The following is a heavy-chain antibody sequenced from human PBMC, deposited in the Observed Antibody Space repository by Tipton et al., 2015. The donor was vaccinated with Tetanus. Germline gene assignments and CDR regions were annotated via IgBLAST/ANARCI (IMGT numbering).Heavy chain of an antibody. Sequence: LVKPTQTLSLTCTVSGGSISSGGYYWSWIRQHPGKGLEWIGDIYNSGSTYYNPPLKSRVTILVDTTKNQFSLKLKSVTAADTAVYYCARDQARGARGWNYFDYWGQGTLVTVSS. CDR1: GGSISSGGYY. J-gene: IGHJ4*02. V-gene: IGHV4-31*03. CDR3: ARDQARGARGWNYFDY. CDR2: IYNSGST. D-gene: IGHD1-26*01.